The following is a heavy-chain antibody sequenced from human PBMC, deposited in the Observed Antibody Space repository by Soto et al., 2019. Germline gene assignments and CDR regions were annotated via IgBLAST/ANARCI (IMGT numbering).Heavy chain of an antibody. CDR1: GGTFSSYA. Sequence: ASVKVSCKASGGTFSSYAISWVRQAPGQGLEWMGGIIPIFGTANYAQKFQGRVTITADESTSTAYMELSSLRSEDTAVYYCASSPRKPQYSSGWYLFDYWGQGTLVTVSS. V-gene: IGHV1-69*13. J-gene: IGHJ4*02. CDR2: IIPIFGTA. CDR3: ASSPRKPQYSSGWYLFDY. D-gene: IGHD6-19*01.